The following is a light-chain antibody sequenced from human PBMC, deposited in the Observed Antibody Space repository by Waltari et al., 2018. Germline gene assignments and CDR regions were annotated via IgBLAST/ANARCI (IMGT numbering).Light chain of an antibody. Sequence: EIVMTQSPATLSVSPGERATLSCRASQSVSSNVAWYQQKPGQAPRLLIYRASTRATGIPATFSGSGSGTEFTLTISSVRSEDFAVYYCQHYHDWPPWTFGQGTKVEIK. CDR2: RAS. J-gene: IGKJ1*01. CDR3: QHYHDWPPWT. V-gene: IGKV3-15*01. CDR1: QSVSSN.